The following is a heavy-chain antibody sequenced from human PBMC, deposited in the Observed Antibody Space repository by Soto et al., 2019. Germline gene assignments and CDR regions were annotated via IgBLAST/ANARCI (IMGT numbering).Heavy chain of an antibody. J-gene: IGHJ4*02. CDR1: GYTFTSYA. D-gene: IGHD3-3*01. V-gene: IGHV1-3*01. Sequence: ASVKVSCKASGYTFTSYAIHGVRQAPGQRLEWMGWINAGNGNTKYSQKFQGRVTITRDTSASTAYMELSSLRSQDTAVYYCARVLGVAKGDYWGQGTLVTVSS. CDR3: ARVLGVAKGDY. CDR2: INAGNGNT.